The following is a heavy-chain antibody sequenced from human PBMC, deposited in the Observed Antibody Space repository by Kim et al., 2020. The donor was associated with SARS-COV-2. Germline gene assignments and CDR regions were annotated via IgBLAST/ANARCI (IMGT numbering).Heavy chain of an antibody. Sequence: ASVKVSCKASGYTFTSYGISWVRQAPGQGLEWMGWISAYNGNTNYAQKLQGRVTMTTDTSTSTAYMELRSLRSDDTAVYYCARDPPLTMVRGVSLSSVSWFDPWGQGTLVTVSS. CDR3: ARDPPLTMVRGVSLSSVSWFDP. CDR1: GYTFTSYG. V-gene: IGHV1-18*01. D-gene: IGHD3-10*01. CDR2: ISAYNGNT. J-gene: IGHJ5*02.